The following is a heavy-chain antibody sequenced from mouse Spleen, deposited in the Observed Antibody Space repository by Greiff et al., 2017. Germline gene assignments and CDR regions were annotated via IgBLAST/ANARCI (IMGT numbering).Heavy chain of an antibody. CDR3: ARAPLYRYDGGFAY. V-gene: IGHV5-17*01. Sequence: EVQLVESGGGLVKPGGSLKLSCAASGFTFSDYGMHWVRQAPEKGLEWVAYISSGSSTIYYADTVKGRFTISRDNAKNTLFLQMTSLRSEDTAMYYCARAPLYRYDGGFAYWGQGTLVTVSA. J-gene: IGHJ3*01. CDR2: ISSGSSTI. CDR1: GFTFSDYG. D-gene: IGHD2-14*01.